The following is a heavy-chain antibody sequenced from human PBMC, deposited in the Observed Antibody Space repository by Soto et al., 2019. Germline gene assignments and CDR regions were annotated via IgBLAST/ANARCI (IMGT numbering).Heavy chain of an antibody. Sequence: ASVKVSCKASGYTFTSYAMHWVRQAPGQRLEWMGWINAGNGNTKYSQKFQGRVTITRDTSASTAYMELSSLRSEDTAVYYCAKSPPHTGLYNWFDPWGQGTLVTVSS. CDR3: AKSPPHTGLYNWFDP. CDR1: GYTFTSYA. D-gene: IGHD2-2*02. V-gene: IGHV1-3*01. J-gene: IGHJ5*02. CDR2: INAGNGNT.